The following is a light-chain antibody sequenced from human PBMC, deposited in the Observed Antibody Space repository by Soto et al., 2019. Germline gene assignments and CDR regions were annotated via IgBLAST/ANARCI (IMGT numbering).Light chain of an antibody. CDR3: QQYGSSPIT. Sequence: DILMTQSPLSLPVTPGEPASISCRSSQSLLHSNGYNYLDWYLQKPGQSPQLLIYLGSNRASGVPDRFSGSGSGTDFTLTISRLEPEDFAVYYCQQYGSSPITFGQGTRLEIK. V-gene: IGKV2-28*01. CDR1: QSLLHSNGYNY. J-gene: IGKJ5*01. CDR2: LGS.